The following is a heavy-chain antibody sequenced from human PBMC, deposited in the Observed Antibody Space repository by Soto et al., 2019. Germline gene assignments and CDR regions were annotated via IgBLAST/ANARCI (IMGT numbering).Heavy chain of an antibody. CDR3: ARGLMYYDILTGLNWFDP. CDR2: IYYSGST. J-gene: IGHJ5*02. CDR1: GGSISSYY. D-gene: IGHD3-9*01. V-gene: IGHV4-59*01. Sequence: SETLSLTCTVSGGSISSYYWSLIRQPPGKGLEWIGYIYYSGSTNYNPSLKSRVTISVDTSKNQFSLKLSSVTAADTAVYYCARGLMYYDILTGLNWFDPWGRGTLVTVSS.